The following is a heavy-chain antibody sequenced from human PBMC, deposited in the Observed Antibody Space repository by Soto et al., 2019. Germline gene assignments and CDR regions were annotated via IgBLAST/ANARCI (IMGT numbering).Heavy chain of an antibody. J-gene: IGHJ6*02. CDR2: ISDDGSNK. CDR1: GFTFSSYA. D-gene: IGHD3-3*01. CDR3: AREIGVDYDFWSGYVYYYGMDV. V-gene: IGHV3-30-3*01. Sequence: QVQLVESGGGVVQPGRSLRLSCAASGFTFSSYAMHWVRQAPGKGLEWVAVISDDGSNKYYADSVKGRFTISRDNSKNTLYLQMNSLRAEDTAVYYCAREIGVDYDFWSGYVYYYGMDVWGQGTTVTVSS.